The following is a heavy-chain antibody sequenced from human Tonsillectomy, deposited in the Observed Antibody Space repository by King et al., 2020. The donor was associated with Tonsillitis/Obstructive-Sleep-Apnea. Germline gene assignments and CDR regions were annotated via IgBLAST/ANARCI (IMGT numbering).Heavy chain of an antibody. CDR3: ARDQSVSIAVAGTGYYYYYGMDV. J-gene: IGHJ6*02. CDR1: GDSVSSNSAA. V-gene: IGHV6-1*01. CDR2: TYYRSKWYN. D-gene: IGHD6-19*01. Sequence: VQLQQSGPGLVKPSQTLSLTCAISGDSVSSNSAAWNWIRQSPSRGLEWLGRTYYRSKWYNDYAVSVKSRISINPDTSKNQFSLQLNSVTPEDTAVYYCARDQSVSIAVAGTGYYYYYGMDVWGQGTTVTVSS.